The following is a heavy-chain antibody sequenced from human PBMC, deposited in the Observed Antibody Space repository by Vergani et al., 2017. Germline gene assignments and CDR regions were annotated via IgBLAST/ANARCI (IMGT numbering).Heavy chain of an antibody. CDR1: GYSISSGYN. Sequence: QVQLQESGPGLVKPSETLSLTCAVSGYSISSGYNWAWFRQPPGKGLEWIGSIYHSGSTYYTPSLKSRVTISVDTSKNQFSLKLSSVTAADTAVYYCARLGFYDSSGYYPYYFDYWGQGTLVTVSS. CDR3: ARLGFYDSSGYYPYYFDY. V-gene: IGHV4-38-2*01. J-gene: IGHJ4*02. CDR2: IYHSGST. D-gene: IGHD3-22*01.